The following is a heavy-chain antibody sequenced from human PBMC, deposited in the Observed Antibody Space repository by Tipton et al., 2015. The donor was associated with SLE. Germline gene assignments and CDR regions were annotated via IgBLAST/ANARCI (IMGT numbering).Heavy chain of an antibody. Sequence: TLSLTCSVSGASISTYYWGWIRQAPGRGLEWVGCMRRGGRTDYNPSLKSRVAMSVDTSKNQFSLKLSSVTAADTAVYYCARDRGRDYSMDVWGRGTTVIVSS. D-gene: IGHD6-25*01. V-gene: IGHV4-4*07. CDR1: GASISTYY. CDR3: ARDRGRDYSMDV. CDR2: MRRGGRT. J-gene: IGHJ6*02.